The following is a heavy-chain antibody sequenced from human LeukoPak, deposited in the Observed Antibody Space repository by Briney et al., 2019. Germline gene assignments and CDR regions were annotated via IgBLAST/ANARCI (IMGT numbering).Heavy chain of an antibody. V-gene: IGHV4-59*12. Sequence: KPSETLSLTCTVSGGSISSYYWTWIRQPPGKGLEWIGYIYYSGSTYYSGSTNYNPSLKSRVTISVDTSKNQFSLKLSSVTAADTAVYYCARAIYYDSSGYYYGYWGQGTLVTVSS. CDR3: ARAIYYDSSGYYYGY. CDR2: IYYSGSTYYSGST. D-gene: IGHD3-22*01. CDR1: GGSISSYY. J-gene: IGHJ4*02.